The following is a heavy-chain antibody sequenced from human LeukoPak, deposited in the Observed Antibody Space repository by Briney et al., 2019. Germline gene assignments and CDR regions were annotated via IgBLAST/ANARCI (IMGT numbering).Heavy chain of an antibody. CDR1: GYTFTGYY. CDR3: ARAPKPYYDILTGYYKGHFDY. CDR2: INPNSGGT. D-gene: IGHD3-9*01. Sequence: ASVKVSCKASGYTFTGYYMHWVRQAPGQGLEWMGWINPNSGGTNYAQKFQGRVTMTRDTSISTAYMELSRLRSDDTAVYYCARAPKPYYDILTGYYKGHFDYWGQGTLVTVSS. V-gene: IGHV1-2*02. J-gene: IGHJ4*02.